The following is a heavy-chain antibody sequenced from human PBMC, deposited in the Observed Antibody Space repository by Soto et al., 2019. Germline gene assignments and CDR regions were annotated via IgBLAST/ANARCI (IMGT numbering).Heavy chain of an antibody. CDR1: GYSFTDYH. Sequence: QVQLVQSGAEVKKPGASVKVSCKASGYSFTDYHVHWVRQAPGQGLEWLGRINPKSGGTSTAQKFQGWVTMTRGTSIYSAYRALTRLRADDTAVYYCARGHSTHCSNGVCSFIYSHEIDVGGQGTPITV. CDR3: ARGHSTHCSNGVCSFIYSHEIDV. V-gene: IGHV1-2*04. CDR2: INPKSGGT. J-gene: IGHJ6*02. D-gene: IGHD2-8*01.